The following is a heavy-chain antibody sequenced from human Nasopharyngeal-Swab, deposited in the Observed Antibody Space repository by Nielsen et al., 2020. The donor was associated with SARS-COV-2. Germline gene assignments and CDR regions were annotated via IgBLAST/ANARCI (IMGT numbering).Heavy chain of an antibody. CDR3: AKEGSIIVGTFFDS. CDR1: GFAFGNYA. CDR2: NSGSGGNT. D-gene: IGHD1-26*01. V-gene: IGHV3-23*01. Sequence: GESLKISCTVSGFAFGNYAMSWVRQAPGKGLEWVSGNSGSGGNTFVADSVKGRFTISRDNSKNTLYLQMSSLRVADTATYYCAKEGSIIVGTFFDSWGQGALVTVSS. J-gene: IGHJ4*02.